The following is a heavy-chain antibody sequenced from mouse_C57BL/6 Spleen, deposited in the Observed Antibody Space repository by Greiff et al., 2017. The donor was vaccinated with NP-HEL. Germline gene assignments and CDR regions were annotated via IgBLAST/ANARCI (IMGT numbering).Heavy chain of an antibody. D-gene: IGHD1-1*01. J-gene: IGHJ4*01. CDR1: GYTFTSYT. Sequence: QVQLKQSGAELARPGASVKMSCKASGYTFTSYTMHWVKQRPGQGLEWIGYINPSSGYTKYNQKFKDKATLPADKSSSTAYMQLSSLTSEDSAVYYCARELLRGGYAMDYWGQGTSVTVSS. CDR3: ARELLRGGYAMDY. CDR2: INPSSGYT. V-gene: IGHV1-4*01.